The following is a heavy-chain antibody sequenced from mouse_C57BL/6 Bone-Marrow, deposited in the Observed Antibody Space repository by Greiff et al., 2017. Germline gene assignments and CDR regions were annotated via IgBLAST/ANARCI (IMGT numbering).Heavy chain of an antibody. D-gene: IGHD1-1*01. CDR3: GRSYYGSSYDWYCDV. CDR1: GYSITSGYD. V-gene: IGHV3-1*01. CDR2: IRNSGST. Sequence: DVKLVESGPGMVKPSQSLSLTCTVTGYSITSGYDWHWIRRFPGNKLEWVGYIRNSGSTNYNPSLKSQITLTHDTSKTHFFLKFNSVTTEDTATYYCGRSYYGSSYDWYCDVWGTGTTVTVSS. J-gene: IGHJ1*03.